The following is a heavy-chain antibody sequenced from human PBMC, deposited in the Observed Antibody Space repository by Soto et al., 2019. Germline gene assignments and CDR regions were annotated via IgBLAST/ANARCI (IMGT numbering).Heavy chain of an antibody. J-gene: IGHJ4*02. CDR1: GFTFSTYW. CDR2: ISTDGSST. V-gene: IGHV3-74*01. CDR3: ARATGSNHPFDY. Sequence: EVQLVESGGGLVQPGGSLRLSCAATGFTFSTYWMHWVRQGPGNGLVWVSRISTDGSSTTYADSVKGRFTISRDNAKNTLYLQINSLRAEDMAVYYCARATGSNHPFDYWGQGSLVTVSS. D-gene: IGHD2-2*01.